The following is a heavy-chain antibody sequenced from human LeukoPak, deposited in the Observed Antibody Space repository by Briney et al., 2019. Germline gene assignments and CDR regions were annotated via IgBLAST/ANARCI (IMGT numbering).Heavy chain of an antibody. V-gene: IGHV1-2*02. CDR2: INPNSGGT. Sequence: ASVKVSCKASGYTFTGYYMHWVRQAPGQGLEWMGWINPNSGGTNYAQKFQGRVTMTRDTSISTAYMELSRLRSDDTDVYYCARETPYYYDSSVYAFDIWGQGTMVTVSS. CDR3: ARETPYYYDSSVYAFDI. CDR1: GYTFTGYY. J-gene: IGHJ3*02. D-gene: IGHD3-22*01.